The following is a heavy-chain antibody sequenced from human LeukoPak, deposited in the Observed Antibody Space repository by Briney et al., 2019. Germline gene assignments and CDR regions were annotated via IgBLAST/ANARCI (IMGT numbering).Heavy chain of an antibody. Sequence: SETLSLTCTVSGGSISSYYWSWIRQPPGKGLEWIGYIYYSGSTNYNPSLKSRVTISVDTSKNQFSLKLSSVTAADTAVYYCARSPYYYDSSGYALDIWGQGTTVTVSS. CDR1: GGSISSYY. CDR2: IYYSGST. V-gene: IGHV4-59*01. D-gene: IGHD3-22*01. J-gene: IGHJ3*02. CDR3: ARSPYYYDSSGYALDI.